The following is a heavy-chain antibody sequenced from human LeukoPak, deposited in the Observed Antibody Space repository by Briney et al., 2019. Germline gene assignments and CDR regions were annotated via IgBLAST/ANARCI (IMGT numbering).Heavy chain of an antibody. CDR2: IYYSGST. V-gene: IGHV4-59*01. D-gene: IGHD3-10*01. CDR1: GGSISSYY. CDR3: ARYSGSYYNAPYYFDY. Sequence: SETLSLTCTVSGGSISSYYWSWIRQPPGKGLEWIGYIYYSGSTNYNPSLKSRVTISVDTSKNQFSLKLSSVTAADTAVYYCARYSGSYYNAPYYFDYWGQGTLVTVSS. J-gene: IGHJ4*02.